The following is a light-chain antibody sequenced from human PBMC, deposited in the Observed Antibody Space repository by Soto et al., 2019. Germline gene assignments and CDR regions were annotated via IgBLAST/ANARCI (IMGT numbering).Light chain of an antibody. CDR3: QXYXNWPPT. CDR1: QSVSGN. J-gene: IGKJ1*01. CDR2: GAS. Sequence: EIVMTQSPATLSVSPGERATLSCRASQSVSGNLAWYQQKPGQAPRLLIYGASTRATGIPARFSGSGSGTEXXXXXXXXXXXXXXVYYCQXYXNWPPTFGQGTKVEIK. V-gene: IGKV3D-15*01.